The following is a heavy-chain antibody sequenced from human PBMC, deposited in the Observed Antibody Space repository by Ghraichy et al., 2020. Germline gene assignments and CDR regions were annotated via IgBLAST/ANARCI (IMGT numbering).Heavy chain of an antibody. CDR2: ISSSSSYI. CDR3: ARVVPAAISFYGMDV. V-gene: IGHV3-21*01. D-gene: IGHD2-2*01. CDR1: GFTFSSYS. J-gene: IGHJ6*02. Sequence: GGSLRLSCAASGFTFSSYSMNWVRQAPGKGLEWVSSISSSSSYIYYADSVKGRFTISRDNAKNSLYLQMNSLRAEDTAVYYCARVVPAAISFYGMDVWGQGTTVTVSS.